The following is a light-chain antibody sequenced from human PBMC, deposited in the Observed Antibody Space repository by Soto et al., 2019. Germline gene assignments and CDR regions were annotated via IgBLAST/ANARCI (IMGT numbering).Light chain of an antibody. CDR3: HQASSFPLT. V-gene: IGKV1-12*01. J-gene: IGKJ4*01. Sequence: DIQMTQSPSSVSASVGDTVTITCRASQAISAWLAWHQHKPGRAPKLLIYKTSNLQTGVPSRFSGRGSETTFTFTLTINNLQPEDFATYYCHQASSFPLTFGGGTKVEIK. CDR2: KTS. CDR1: QAISAW.